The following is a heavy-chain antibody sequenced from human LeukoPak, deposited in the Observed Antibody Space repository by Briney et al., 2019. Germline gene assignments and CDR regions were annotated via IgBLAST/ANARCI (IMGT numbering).Heavy chain of an antibody. V-gene: IGHV4-4*07. Sequence: SETLSLTCTVSGGSISSYYWSWIRQPAGKGLEWIGRIYTSGSTNYNPSLKSRVTISVDTSKNQFSLKLSSVTAADTAIYYCARQGYGPATIKYWGQGTLVTVSS. D-gene: IGHD1-1*01. CDR1: GGSISSYY. CDR2: IYTSGST. J-gene: IGHJ4*02. CDR3: ARQGYGPATIKY.